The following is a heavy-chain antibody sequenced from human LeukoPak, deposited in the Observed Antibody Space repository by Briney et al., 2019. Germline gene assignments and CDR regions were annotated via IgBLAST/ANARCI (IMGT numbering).Heavy chain of an antibody. Sequence: GGSLRLSCVASGLSLGNTWMSWVRQAPGKGLEWVGRIKTITDGGTADYGSPVKGRFTISRDDSKSTLFLQMNTLKTEDTAVYYCATNRFYKFDYWGQGSLVTVSS. J-gene: IGHJ4*02. CDR1: GLSLGNTW. CDR2: IKTITDGGTA. V-gene: IGHV3-15*01. D-gene: IGHD1-1*01. CDR3: ATNRFYKFDY.